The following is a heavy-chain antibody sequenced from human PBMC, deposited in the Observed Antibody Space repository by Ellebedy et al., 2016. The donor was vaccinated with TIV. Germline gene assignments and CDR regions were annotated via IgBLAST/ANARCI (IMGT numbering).Heavy chain of an antibody. CDR2: IHQDGSDT. CDR1: GFTFNSYW. J-gene: IGHJ3*02. V-gene: IGHV3-7*01. CDR3: ATDGSYGDYRSPTHAFVM. Sequence: GESLKISCAASGFTFNSYWMTWVRQAPGKGLEWVANIHQDGSDTYYVDSLRGRFTISRDNAKNSLYLLMKSLRGEDTAAYYCATDGSYGDYRSPTHAFVMWGQGTLVTVSS. D-gene: IGHD4-17*01.